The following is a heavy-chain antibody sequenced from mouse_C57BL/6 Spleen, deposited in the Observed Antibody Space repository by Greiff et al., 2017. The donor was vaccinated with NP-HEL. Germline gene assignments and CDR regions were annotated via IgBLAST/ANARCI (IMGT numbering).Heavy chain of an antibody. Sequence: QVQLQQSGAELVRPGASVTLSCKASGYTFTDYEMHWVKQTPVHGLEWIGAIDPETGGTAYNQKFKGKAILTADKSSSTAYMQLSSLTSEDSAVYYCARSGSRGWGYFDVWGTGTTVTVSS. D-gene: IGHD1-3*01. CDR3: ARSGSRGWGYFDV. J-gene: IGHJ1*03. CDR2: IDPETGGT. CDR1: GYTFTDYE. V-gene: IGHV1-15*01.